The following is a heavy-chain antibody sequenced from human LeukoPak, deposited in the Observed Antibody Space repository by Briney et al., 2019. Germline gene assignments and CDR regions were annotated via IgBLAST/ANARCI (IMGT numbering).Heavy chain of an antibody. Sequence: GGSLRLSCVASGFTFSIYSMNWVCQAPGKGLEWVSSIGGSSSSLYYAESVKGRFTISRDNARNSLYLQMNSLRAEDTAVYYCAKEAGQDFGALDAFDVWGQGTMVTVSS. J-gene: IGHJ3*01. D-gene: IGHD4-17*01. CDR2: IGGSSSSL. CDR1: GFTFSIYS. CDR3: AKEAGQDFGALDAFDV. V-gene: IGHV3-21*01.